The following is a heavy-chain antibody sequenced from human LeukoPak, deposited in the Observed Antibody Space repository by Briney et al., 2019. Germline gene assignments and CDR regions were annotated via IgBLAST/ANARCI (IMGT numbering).Heavy chain of an antibody. CDR3: ARGYTYGSIDY. Sequence: GGSLRLSCAASGFTFSSYWMHWVRQAPGKGVAWVSRIHSDGRVTTYADSVKGRFTISRDNAKNTLYLQMNSLRAGDTAMYYCARGYTYGSIDYWGQGALVTVPS. CDR1: GFTFSSYW. CDR2: IHSDGRVT. D-gene: IGHD5-18*01. V-gene: IGHV3-74*01. J-gene: IGHJ4*02.